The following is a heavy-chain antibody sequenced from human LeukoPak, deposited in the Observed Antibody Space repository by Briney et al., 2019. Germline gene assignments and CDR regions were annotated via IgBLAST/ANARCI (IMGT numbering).Heavy chain of an antibody. CDR3: ARVGTVSAFDI. V-gene: IGHV4-59*01. CDR2: IYYSGST. D-gene: IGHD1-1*01. Sequence: SETLSLTCTVSGGSISSYYWSWIRQPPGKGLEWIGYIYYSGSTNYNPSLKSRVTISVDTSKNQFSLKLSSVTAADTAVYYCARVGTVSAFDIWGQGTMVTVSS. J-gene: IGHJ3*02. CDR1: GGSISSYY.